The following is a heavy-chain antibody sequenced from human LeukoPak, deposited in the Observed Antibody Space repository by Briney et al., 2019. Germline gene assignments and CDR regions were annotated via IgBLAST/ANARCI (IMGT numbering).Heavy chain of an antibody. D-gene: IGHD1-14*01. CDR1: GGSISSYF. J-gene: IGHJ6*02. CDR2: IYYTGST. V-gene: IGHV4-59*01. Sequence: SETLSLTCTVSGGSISSYFWTWIRQPPGKGLEWIGYIYYTGSTNYNPSLKSRVTISVDTSQNQFSLKLSSMTAADTAVYYCARHHQTYYYSDMDVWGQGITVTVSS. CDR3: ARHHQTYYYSDMDV.